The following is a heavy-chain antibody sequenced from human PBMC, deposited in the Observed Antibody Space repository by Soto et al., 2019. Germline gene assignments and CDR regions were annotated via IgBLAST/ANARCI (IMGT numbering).Heavy chain of an antibody. V-gene: IGHV3-30-3*01. J-gene: IGHJ6*02. Sequence: QVQLVESGGGVVQPGRSLRLSCAASGFTFSNYAMHWVRQAPGKGLDWVAVVSFDGSISYYADSVKGRFTISRDNSKNTLFLQMNSLRPEDTAVYFCARPIVPAIQNHPYYYYGLDVWGQGTTVTVSS. CDR2: VSFDGSIS. D-gene: IGHD2-2*01. CDR3: ARPIVPAIQNHPYYYYGLDV. CDR1: GFTFSNYA.